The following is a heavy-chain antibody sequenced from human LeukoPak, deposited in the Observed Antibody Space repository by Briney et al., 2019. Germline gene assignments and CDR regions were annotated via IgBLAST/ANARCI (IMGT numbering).Heavy chain of an antibody. Sequence: SETLSLTCTVSGGSISSGSYYWSWIRQPAWKGLEWIGRTYTSGSTNYNPSLKSRVTISVDTSKNQFSLKLSSVTAADTAVYYCARDPAWVPQVHGAFDIWGQGTMVTVSS. CDR1: GGSISSGSYY. V-gene: IGHV4-61*02. CDR3: ARDPAWVPQVHGAFDI. J-gene: IGHJ3*02. CDR2: TYTSGST. D-gene: IGHD1-1*01.